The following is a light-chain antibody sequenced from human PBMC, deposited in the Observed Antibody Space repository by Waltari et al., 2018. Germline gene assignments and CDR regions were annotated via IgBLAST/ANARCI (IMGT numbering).Light chain of an antibody. CDR3: SSFTSTNTLL. CDR2: DVS. J-gene: IGLJ2*01. CDR1: SSDIGYYDY. V-gene: IGLV2-14*03. Sequence: QSALTQPASVSGSPGQSITISCTGTSSDIGYYDYVSWYQQHPGKAPKLIIYDVSERPSGVSNRFSGSKSVNTASLTISGLQAEDEADYYCSSFTSTNTLLFGGGTKLTVL.